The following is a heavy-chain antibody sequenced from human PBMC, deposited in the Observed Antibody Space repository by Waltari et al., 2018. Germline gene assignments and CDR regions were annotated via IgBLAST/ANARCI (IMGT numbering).Heavy chain of an antibody. V-gene: IGHV1-8*03. CDR3: ARGSGWYYYFDY. Sequence: QVQLVQSGAEVKKPGASVKVSCKASGYTFPRSAITWIRQATGQGLEWMGWMNPNSGNTGYAQKFQGRVTITRNTSISTAYMELSSLRSEDTAVYYCARGSGWYYYFDYWGQGTLVTVSS. J-gene: IGHJ4*02. CDR2: MNPNSGNT. D-gene: IGHD6-19*01. CDR1: GYTFPRSA.